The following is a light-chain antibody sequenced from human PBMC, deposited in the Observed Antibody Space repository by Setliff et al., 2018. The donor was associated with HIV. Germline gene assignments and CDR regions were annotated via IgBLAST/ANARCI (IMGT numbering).Light chain of an antibody. V-gene: IGLV2-14*03. Sequence: QSVLTQPASVSGSPGQSITISCTGTSSDVGVYNFVSWYQQHPGKAPKLIIYDVSNRPSGLSNRFSGSKSGNTASLTISGLQAEDEADYSCHSFASNTFYVFGTGTKVTVL. J-gene: IGLJ1*01. CDR2: DVS. CDR3: HSFASNTFYV. CDR1: SSDVGVYNF.